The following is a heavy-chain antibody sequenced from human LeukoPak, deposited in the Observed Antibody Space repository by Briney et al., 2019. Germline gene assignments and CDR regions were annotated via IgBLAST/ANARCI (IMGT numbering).Heavy chain of an antibody. CDR1: GFTFSSYS. CDR2: ISSSSSTI. D-gene: IGHD3-3*01. Sequence: GGSLRLSCAASGFTFSSYSMNWVRQAPGKGLEWVSYISSSSSTIYYADSVKGRFTISRDNAKNSLYLQMNSLRAEDAAVYYCARDTVRRTHYDFWSGYDNFDYWGQGTLVTVSS. V-gene: IGHV3-48*01. J-gene: IGHJ4*02. CDR3: ARDTVRRTHYDFWSGYDNFDY.